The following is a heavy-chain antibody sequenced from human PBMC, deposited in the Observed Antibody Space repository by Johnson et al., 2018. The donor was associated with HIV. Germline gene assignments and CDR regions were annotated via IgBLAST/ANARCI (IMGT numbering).Heavy chain of an antibody. CDR3: ARDGEYCSGGSCSDAFDI. Sequence: MLLVESGGGLVQPGGSLRLSCAASGFPFHTYWLSWVRQGPGKGLEWVASIKQDGSETSYVDSVKGRFIISRDNSKNLLFLQMNSLRAEDTALYYCARDGEYCSGGSCSDAFDIWGQGTMVTVSS. D-gene: IGHD2-15*01. V-gene: IGHV3-7*03. J-gene: IGHJ3*02. CDR1: GFPFHTYW. CDR2: IKQDGSET.